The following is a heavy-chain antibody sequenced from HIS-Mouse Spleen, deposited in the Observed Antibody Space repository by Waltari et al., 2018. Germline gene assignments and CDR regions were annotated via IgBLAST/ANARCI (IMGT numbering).Heavy chain of an antibody. CDR1: GYTFTGYY. D-gene: IGHD5-12*01. V-gene: IGHV1-2*02. CDR3: ARERILGGYEYYFDY. CDR2: INPNSGGT. J-gene: IGHJ4*02. Sequence: QVQLVQSGAEVKKPGASVKVSCKASGYTFTGYYMHWVRQAPGQGLEWMGWINPNSGGTNYAQKFQGRVTMTRDTSISTAYMELSRLRSDDTAVYYCARERILGGYEYYFDYWGQGTLVTVSS.